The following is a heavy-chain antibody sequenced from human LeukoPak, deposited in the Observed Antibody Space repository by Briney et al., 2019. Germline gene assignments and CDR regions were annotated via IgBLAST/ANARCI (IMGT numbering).Heavy chain of an antibody. Sequence: SETLSLTCTVSGGSINYYYWNWIRQPPGKGLEWIGYIFYSGNTKSNPSLKSRVTISVDTSKNQLSLKLSSVTAADAAVYYCATGEITYYYDCSGYYFDYWGQGTLVTVSS. V-gene: IGHV4-59*01. CDR2: IFYSGNT. CDR3: ATGEITYYYDCSGYYFDY. D-gene: IGHD3-22*01. J-gene: IGHJ4*02. CDR1: GGSINYYY.